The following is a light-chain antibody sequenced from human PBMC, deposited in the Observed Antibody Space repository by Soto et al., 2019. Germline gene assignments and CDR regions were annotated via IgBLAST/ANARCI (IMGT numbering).Light chain of an antibody. CDR1: RSDIGSYNS. J-gene: IGLJ3*02. CDR2: EVT. CDR3: FSYAGSSTWV. V-gene: IGLV2-23*02. Sequence: QSALTQPASVSGSPGQSITISCTGTRSDIGSYNSIAWYQQHPGKAPRVMIFEVTKRPSGISTRFSGSKSGSTASLTISGLQAEDEADYFCFSYAGSSTWVFGGGTKLTVL.